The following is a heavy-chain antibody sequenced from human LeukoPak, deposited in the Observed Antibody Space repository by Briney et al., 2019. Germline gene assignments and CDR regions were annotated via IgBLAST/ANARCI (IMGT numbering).Heavy chain of an antibody. CDR1: GGSFSGYY. CDR2: MYYTGTT. D-gene: IGHD3-10*01. Sequence: SETLSLTCAVYGGSFSGYYWSWICQPPGKGLEWIGAMYYTGTTYYNPSLSSRVTISVDTSKNQFSLKLSSVTAADTALYYCASAPRQGSIGSFGYWGHRILVTVSS. V-gene: IGHV4-34*01. J-gene: IGHJ4*03. CDR3: ASAPRQGSIGSFGY.